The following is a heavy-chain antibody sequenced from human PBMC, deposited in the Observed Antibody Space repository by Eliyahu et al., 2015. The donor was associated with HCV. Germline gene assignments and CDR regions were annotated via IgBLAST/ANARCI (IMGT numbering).Heavy chain of an antibody. D-gene: IGHD3-10*01. V-gene: IGHV3-33*01. CDR1: GFXFRSYG. Sequence: QVQLVESGGGVVQPGRSLRLSXXASGFXFRSYGMHWVRQAPGQGLEWVAVXWSDGNRKYYADSMKGRFTISRDISKNTLFLQINGLRAEDTAVYYCARADTGSGSYWPPGASWGQGTLVTVSS. J-gene: IGHJ5*02. CDR2: XWSDGNRK. CDR3: ARADTGSGSYWPPGAS.